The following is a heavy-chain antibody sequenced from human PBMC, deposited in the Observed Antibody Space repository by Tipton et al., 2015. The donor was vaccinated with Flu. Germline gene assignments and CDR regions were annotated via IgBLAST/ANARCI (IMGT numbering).Heavy chain of an antibody. J-gene: IGHJ6*03. CDR3: ARLRDMDV. V-gene: IGHV3-48*01. D-gene: IGHD3-16*01. CDR2: ISSSSSTI. CDR1: GFTFSSYS. Sequence: GSLRLSCAASGFTFSSYSMNWVRQAPGKGLEWVSYISSSSSTIYYADSVKGRFTISRDNAKNSLYLQMNSLRAEDTAVYYCARLRDMDVWGKGTTVTVSS.